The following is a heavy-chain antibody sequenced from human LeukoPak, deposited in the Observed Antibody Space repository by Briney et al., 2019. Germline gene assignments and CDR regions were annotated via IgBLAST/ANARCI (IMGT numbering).Heavy chain of an antibody. CDR3: AKPPTGNVKFDS. CDR2: FDPEDGET. CDR1: GYTLTELS. J-gene: IGHJ4*02. V-gene: IGHV1-24*01. D-gene: IGHD1-1*01. Sequence: ASVKVSCKVSGYTLTELSMHWVRQAPGKGLEWMGGFDPEDGETIYAQKFQGRVTMTEDTSTDTAYMELSSLRSEDTAVYYCAKPPTGNVKFDSWGQGTLVTVSS.